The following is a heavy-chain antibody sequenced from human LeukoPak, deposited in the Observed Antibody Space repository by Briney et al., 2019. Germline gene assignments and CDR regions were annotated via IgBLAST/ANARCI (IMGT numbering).Heavy chain of an antibody. CDR2: ISSSSSYI. CDR1: GFTFSSYN. V-gene: IGHV3-21*01. J-gene: IGHJ4*02. Sequence: GGSLRLSCAASGFTFSSYNMNWVRQAPGKGLEWVSSISSSSSYIYYADSVKGRFTISRDNAKNSLYLQMNSLRAEDTAVYYCARDRYGDYVEEFDYWGQGTLVTVSS. D-gene: IGHD4-17*01. CDR3: ARDRYGDYVEEFDY.